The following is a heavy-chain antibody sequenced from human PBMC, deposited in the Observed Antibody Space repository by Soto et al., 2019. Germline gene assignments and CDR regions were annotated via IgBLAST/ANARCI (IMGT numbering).Heavy chain of an antibody. CDR2: ISPNSGVT. CDR3: GRDRFCSGDTCSGSIDY. D-gene: IGHD2-15*01. CDR1: GYKFIDYN. J-gene: IGHJ4*02. V-gene: IGHV1-2*02. Sequence: ASVKVSCKTSGYKFIDYNVYWVREAPGQGLEWMGWISPNSGVTKYDPAFQGRITMTRDTSIGTAYLELSDLRSGDTALYFCGRDRFCSGDTCSGSIDYWGQGTLVTVSS.